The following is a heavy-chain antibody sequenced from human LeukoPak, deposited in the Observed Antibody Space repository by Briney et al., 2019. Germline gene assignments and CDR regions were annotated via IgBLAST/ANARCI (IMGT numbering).Heavy chain of an antibody. Sequence: ETLSLTFSVSGGSITSGDYRWGWNRQSPGKGLEWIGSFYNRGSPYYNPSLKSRVTISLGTSKNQFSLKLTSVTAADTAIYYCARQFDYWGPGTLVTVSS. CDR1: GGSITSGDYR. V-gene: IGHV4-39*01. CDR3: ARQFDY. CDR2: FYNRGSP. J-gene: IGHJ4*02.